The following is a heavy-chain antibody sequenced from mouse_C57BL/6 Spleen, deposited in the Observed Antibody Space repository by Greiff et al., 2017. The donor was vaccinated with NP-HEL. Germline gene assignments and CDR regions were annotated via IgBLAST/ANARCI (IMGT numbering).Heavy chain of an antibody. J-gene: IGHJ3*01. CDR1: GYTFTSYW. D-gene: IGHD2-1*01. CDR3: ASYFGGGNSAWFAY. Sequence: QVQLQQPGAELVRPGNSVKLSCKASGYTFTSYWVHWVKQRPGQGLEWIGVIDPADSYTNYNQKFKGKATLTVDTSSSTAYMQLSSLTSEDSAVYDGASYFGGGNSAWFAYWGQGTLVTVSA. CDR2: IDPADSYT. V-gene: IGHV1-59*01.